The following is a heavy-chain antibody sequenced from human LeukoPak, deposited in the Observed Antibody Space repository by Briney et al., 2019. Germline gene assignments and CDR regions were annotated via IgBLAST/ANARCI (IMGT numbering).Heavy chain of an antibody. D-gene: IGHD3-22*01. CDR3: AEDAYYYDSSGYYDY. V-gene: IGHV3-23*01. CDR1: GYTFNNFA. J-gene: IGHJ4*02. CDR2: ISGTGSST. Sequence: GGYLRLSCVASGYTFNNFAWNWVRQGRGEGLEWVSAISGTGSSTYYADSVKGRFTISRDNSKNTLYLQMSSLRADDTAVYYCAEDAYYYDSSGYYDYWGQGTLVTVSS.